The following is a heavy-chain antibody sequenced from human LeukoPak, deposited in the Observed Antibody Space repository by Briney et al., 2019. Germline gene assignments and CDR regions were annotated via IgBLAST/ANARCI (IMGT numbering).Heavy chain of an antibody. Sequence: GESLNISCKGSGYSFTSYVIGSGRQMPGKGLEGLGVTSPGDSDTRYRPSFQGQITISDDKSISTAYLQWSSLMASATAMYYCESPIPPGKHTAAFDIWGQGTMVTVSS. D-gene: IGHD4-23*01. CDR3: ESPIPPGKHTAAFDI. V-gene: IGHV5-51*01. CDR1: GYSFTSYV. J-gene: IGHJ3*02. CDR2: TSPGDSDT.